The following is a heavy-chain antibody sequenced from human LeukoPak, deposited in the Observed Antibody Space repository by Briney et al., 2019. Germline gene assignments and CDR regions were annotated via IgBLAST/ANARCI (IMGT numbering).Heavy chain of an antibody. D-gene: IGHD2/OR15-2a*01. CDR2: IRSSSSYI. Sequence: GGSLRLSCAASGFTFSRYSMNWVRQAPGKGLEWVSSIRSSSSYIYYADSVKGRFTISRDNAKNSLFLQMNSLRAEDTAVYYCARGTEYYYGMDVWGQGTTVTVSS. V-gene: IGHV3-21*01. J-gene: IGHJ6*02. CDR3: ARGTEYYYGMDV. CDR1: GFTFSRYS.